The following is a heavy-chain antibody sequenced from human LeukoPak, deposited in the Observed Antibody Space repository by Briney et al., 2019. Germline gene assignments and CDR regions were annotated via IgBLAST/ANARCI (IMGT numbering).Heavy chain of an antibody. J-gene: IGHJ4*02. Sequence: SETLSLTCTVSGGSISSFYWSWIRQPAGKGLEWIGRIYTSGSTNYNPSLRSRVTMSVDTSKNRFSLKLSSVTAADTAVYYCARQYCSSTSCSYYFDYWGQGTLVTVSS. CDR3: ARQYCSSTSCSYYFDY. CDR2: IYTSGST. V-gene: IGHV4-4*07. D-gene: IGHD2-2*01. CDR1: GGSISSFY.